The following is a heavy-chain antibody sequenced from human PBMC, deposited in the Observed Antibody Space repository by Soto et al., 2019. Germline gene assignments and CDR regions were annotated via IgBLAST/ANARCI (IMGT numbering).Heavy chain of an antibody. CDR1: GGSFSGYY. V-gene: IGHV4-34*01. Sequence: SETLSLTCAVYGGSFSGYYWSWIRQPPGKGLEWIGEISHSGSTNYNPSLKSRLTISVDTSKNQFSLKLSSVTAADTAVYYCARYSLHSHQAHYFDYWGQGTLVTLSS. D-gene: IGHD2-15*01. J-gene: IGHJ4*02. CDR2: ISHSGST. CDR3: ARYSLHSHQAHYFDY.